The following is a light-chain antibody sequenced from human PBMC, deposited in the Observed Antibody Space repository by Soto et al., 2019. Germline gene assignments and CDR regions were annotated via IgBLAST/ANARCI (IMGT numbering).Light chain of an antibody. CDR1: SSDIGGYDY. CDR3: SSFTSSSDGV. CDR2: DVI. Sequence: QSVLTQPASVSGSPGQSIAISCAGTSSDIGGYDYVSWYQQHPGKAPKLIIFDVINRPSGVSNRFSGSKSGNTASLTISGVQAEDEADYYCSSFTSSSDGVFGGGTKVTVL. V-gene: IGLV2-14*03. J-gene: IGLJ3*02.